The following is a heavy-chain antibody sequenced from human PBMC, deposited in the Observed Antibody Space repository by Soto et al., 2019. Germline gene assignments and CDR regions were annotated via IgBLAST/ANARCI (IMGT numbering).Heavy chain of an antibody. J-gene: IGHJ4*02. CDR1: RFPFASND. Sequence: QVQLMESGGNVAHPGAPLTLTCPASRFPFASNDLEWFRQPPGKGPDWVPVFAADGSGKYYSDSVRGRVTSSRENSKNTLFLNMPSPRPEHSAPYYCVKDSQGATAWYSHFDSWGQGTLVSVSS. D-gene: IGHD2-21*02. V-gene: IGHV3-30*18. CDR2: FAADGSGK. CDR3: VKDSQGATAWYSHFDS.